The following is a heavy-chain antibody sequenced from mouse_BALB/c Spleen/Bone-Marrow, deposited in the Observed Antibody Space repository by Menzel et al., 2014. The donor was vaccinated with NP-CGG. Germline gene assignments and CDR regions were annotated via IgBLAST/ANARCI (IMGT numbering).Heavy chain of an antibody. V-gene: IGHV1-9*01. CDR2: ILPGSGST. Sequence: VQLQQSGAELMKPGASVKISCKATSYTFSSYWIEWVKQRPGHGLEWIGEILPGSGSTNYNEKFKGKATFTADTSSNTAYMQLSSLTSEDSAVYYCASFYGRFAYWGQGTLVTVSA. CDR1: SYTFSSYW. CDR3: ASFYGRFAY. J-gene: IGHJ3*01. D-gene: IGHD1-1*02.